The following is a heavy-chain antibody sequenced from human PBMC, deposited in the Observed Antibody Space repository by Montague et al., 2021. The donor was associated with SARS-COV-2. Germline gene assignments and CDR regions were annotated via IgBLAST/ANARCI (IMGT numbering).Heavy chain of an antibody. CDR3: ARLGDGIVPSPILGLGPYYSFYYMDV. CDR2: ISQSGNT. Sequence: SETLSLTSAVSGGSFSRYYWSWIRQPPGKGLEWIGEISQSGNTKXNPSLQSRVSISLDTSRTQFSLKLTSITAADTAIYYCARLGDGIVPSPILGLGPYYSFYYMDVGGKGTTVTVSS. CDR1: GGSFSRYY. J-gene: IGHJ6*03. V-gene: IGHV4-34*01. D-gene: IGHD2-2*02.